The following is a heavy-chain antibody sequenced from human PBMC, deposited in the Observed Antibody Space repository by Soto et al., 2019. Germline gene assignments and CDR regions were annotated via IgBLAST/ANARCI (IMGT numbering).Heavy chain of an antibody. V-gene: IGHV1-69*02. CDR1: GGTFSSYT. CDR2: IIPILGIA. CDR3: ATYRRPYYEHSSGYWNAFDI. D-gene: IGHD3-22*01. J-gene: IGHJ3*02. Sequence: SVKVSCKASGGTFSSYTISWLRQAPGQGLEWMGRIIPILGIANYAQKFQGRVTITADKSTSTAYMELSSLRSEDTAVYYCATYRRPYYEHSSGYWNAFDIWGQ.